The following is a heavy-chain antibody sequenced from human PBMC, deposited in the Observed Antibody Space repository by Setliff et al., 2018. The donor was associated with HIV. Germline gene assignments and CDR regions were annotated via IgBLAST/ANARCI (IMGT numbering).Heavy chain of an antibody. V-gene: IGHV1-18*01. CDR1: GYTLSTYL. D-gene: IGHD3-10*01. CDR2: ISPFNGNT. J-gene: IGHJ4*02. Sequence: ASVKVSCKASGYTLSTYLIAWVRQAPGQGPEWMGWISPFNGNTNYAQKLQGRVTVTSDKSTSTAYLELRSLRSDDTAIYYCARATSGTILDYWGQGTLVTVSS. CDR3: ARATSGTILDY.